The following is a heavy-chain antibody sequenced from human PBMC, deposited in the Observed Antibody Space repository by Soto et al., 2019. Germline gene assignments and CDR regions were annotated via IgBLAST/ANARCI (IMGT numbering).Heavy chain of an antibody. CDR2: IDSDGNSK. CDR3: VRDDVGVGIDY. CDR1: GFSFSLYS. J-gene: IGHJ4*02. Sequence: GGSLRLSCAASGFSFSLYSMNWVRQAPGKGLVWVSHIDSDGNSKTYADSVKGRFTISRDNAKNTVYLQMNSLRAEDTAVYYCVRDDVGVGIDYWGLGTLVTVSS. D-gene: IGHD1-26*01. V-gene: IGHV3-74*03.